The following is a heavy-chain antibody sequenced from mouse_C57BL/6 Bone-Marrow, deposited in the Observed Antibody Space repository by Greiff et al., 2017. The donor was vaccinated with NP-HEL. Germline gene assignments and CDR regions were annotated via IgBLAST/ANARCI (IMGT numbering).Heavy chain of an antibody. CDR2: ISNKANGYTT. D-gene: IGHD3-1*01. J-gene: IGHJ1*03. CDR1: GFTFTDYY. V-gene: IGHV7-3*01. CDR3: ARYKATSGAYYWYFDV. Sequence: EVKLVESGGGLVQPGGSLSLSCAASGFTFTDYYMSWVRQPPGKALEWLGFISNKANGYTTEYSASVKGRITISRDNSQSILYLQMNALRAEDSATYYCARYKATSGAYYWYFDVWGTGTTVTVSS.